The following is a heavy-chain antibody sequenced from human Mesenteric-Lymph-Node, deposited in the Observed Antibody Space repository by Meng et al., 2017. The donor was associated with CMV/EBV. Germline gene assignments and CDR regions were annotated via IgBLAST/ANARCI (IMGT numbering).Heavy chain of an antibody. CDR2: IYYSGST. CDR1: GGSISSYY. J-gene: IGHJ3*02. Sequence: SETLSLTCTVSGGSISSYYWSWIRQPPGKGLEWIGYIYYSGSTNYNPSLKSRVTISVDTSKNQFSLKLSSVTAADTAVYYCARDLRGLYGSGSSSDAFDIWGQGTMVTVSS. CDR3: ARDLRGLYGSGSSSDAFDI. D-gene: IGHD3-10*01. V-gene: IGHV4-59*12.